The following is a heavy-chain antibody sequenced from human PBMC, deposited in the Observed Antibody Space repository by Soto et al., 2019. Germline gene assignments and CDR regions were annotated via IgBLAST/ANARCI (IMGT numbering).Heavy chain of an antibody. V-gene: IGHV3-66*01. CDR3: ARDPYGDSGYFDY. Sequence: EVQLVESGGGLVQPGGSLRLSCAASGFTVSSNYMSWVRQAPGKGLEWVSLFYNAGSTYYADSVKGRFTISRDNSKNTLYLQMNSLRAEDTGVYYCARDPYGDSGYFDYWGQGTLVTVSS. J-gene: IGHJ4*02. CDR2: FYNAGST. CDR1: GFTVSSNY. D-gene: IGHD2-21*02.